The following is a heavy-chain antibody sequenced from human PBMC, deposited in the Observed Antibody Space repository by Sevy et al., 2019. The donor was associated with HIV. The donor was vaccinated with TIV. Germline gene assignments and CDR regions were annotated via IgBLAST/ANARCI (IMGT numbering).Heavy chain of an antibody. Sequence: SDNLSLTCSVSGGSITSNNYCWGWIRQPPGKGLEWIGSIYHSGNTYYNPSLKSRVTVSVDTSRSHFSLKVTSVAASDTAVYFCTSQPGYRSTYYGFSLSRTFDSWGPGTLVTVSS. CDR1: GGSITSNNYC. CDR2: IYHSGNT. J-gene: IGHJ4*02. D-gene: IGHD6-19*01. V-gene: IGHV4-39*01. CDR3: TSQPGYRSTYYGFSLSRTFDS.